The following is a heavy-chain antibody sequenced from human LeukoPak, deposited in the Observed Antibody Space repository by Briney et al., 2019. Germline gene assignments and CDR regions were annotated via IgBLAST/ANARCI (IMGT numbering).Heavy chain of an antibody. Sequence: ASVKVSCKASGYTFASYDINWVRQATGQGLEWMGWMNPNSGNTGYAQKFQGRVTMTRNTSISTAYMELSSLRSEDTAVYYCARGGRLYYYYYMDVWGKGTTVTISS. CDR3: ARGGRLYYYYYMDV. V-gene: IGHV1-8*01. J-gene: IGHJ6*03. CDR2: MNPNSGNT. CDR1: GYTFASYD.